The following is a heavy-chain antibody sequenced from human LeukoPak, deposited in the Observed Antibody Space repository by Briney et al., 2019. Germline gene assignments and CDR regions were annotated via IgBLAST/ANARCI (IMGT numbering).Heavy chain of an antibody. D-gene: IGHD4-23*01. CDR2: IYYSGST. V-gene: IGHV4-59*01. Sequence: SETLSLTCTVSGGSIRSYYWSWIRQPPGKGLEWIGYIYYSGSTNYNPSLKSRVTISVDTPKNQLSLKLTSVTAADTAVYYCARELGATVVNYGMDVWGQGATVTVSS. CDR3: ARELGATVVNYGMDV. CDR1: GGSIRSYY. J-gene: IGHJ6*02.